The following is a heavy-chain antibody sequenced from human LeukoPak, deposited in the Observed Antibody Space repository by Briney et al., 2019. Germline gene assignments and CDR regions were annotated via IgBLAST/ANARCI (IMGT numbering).Heavy chain of an antibody. D-gene: IGHD2-8*01. CDR3: ARVQGHPPNGLDV. CDR1: KFTFSNYG. V-gene: IGHV3-74*01. Sequence: TGGSLRLSCTASKFTFSNYGMQWVRQAPGKGLVWVSRINSDASSTSYADSVKGRFTISRDNAKNTLYLQMNSLRAEDTAVYYCARVQGHPPNGLDVWGQGTMVTVSS. CDR2: INSDASST. J-gene: IGHJ3*01.